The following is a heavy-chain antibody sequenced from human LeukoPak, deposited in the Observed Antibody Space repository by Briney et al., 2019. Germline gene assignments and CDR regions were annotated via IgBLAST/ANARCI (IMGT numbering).Heavy chain of an antibody. D-gene: IGHD1-1*01. J-gene: IGHJ4*02. CDR1: GFTFSSYW. Sequence: GGSLRLSCAASGFTFSSYWMHWVRQAPGKGLVWVSRIDTDGSDTTYADSVKGRFTISRDNAKNTLYLQLNSLRGEDTAVYYCARDRYPSAREFDYWGQGSLVTVSS. CDR3: ARDRYPSAREFDY. V-gene: IGHV3-74*01. CDR2: IDTDGSDT.